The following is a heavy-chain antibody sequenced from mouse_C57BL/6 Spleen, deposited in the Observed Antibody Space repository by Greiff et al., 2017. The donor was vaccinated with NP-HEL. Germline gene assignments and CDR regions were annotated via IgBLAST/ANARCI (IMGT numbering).Heavy chain of an antibody. J-gene: IGHJ2*01. Sequence: EVQRVESGGGLVKPGGSLKLSCAASGFTFSSYAMSWVRQTPEKRLEWVATISDGGSYTYYPDNVKGRFTISRDKAKNNLYLQMSHLKSEDTAMYYCARVDGGYFDYWGQGTTLTVSS. CDR2: ISDGGSYT. CDR3: ARVDGGYFDY. CDR1: GFTFSSYA. V-gene: IGHV5-4*01.